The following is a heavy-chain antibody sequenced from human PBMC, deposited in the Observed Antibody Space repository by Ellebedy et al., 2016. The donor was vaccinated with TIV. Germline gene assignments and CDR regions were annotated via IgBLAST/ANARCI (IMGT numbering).Heavy chain of an antibody. D-gene: IGHD3-16*01. CDR1: GFSFRSYW. Sequence: GGSLRLSCVASGFSFRSYWMSWVRQAPGKGLEWVANIYQDGSTQYYVDSVKGRFTISRDNAKNSLFLQINSLRVEDTAVYYCARRGSYGDYAVQVNSWFDRWGRGTLVSVSS. J-gene: IGHJ5*02. V-gene: IGHV3-7*01. CDR2: IYQDGSTQ. CDR3: ARRGSYGDYAVQVNSWFDR.